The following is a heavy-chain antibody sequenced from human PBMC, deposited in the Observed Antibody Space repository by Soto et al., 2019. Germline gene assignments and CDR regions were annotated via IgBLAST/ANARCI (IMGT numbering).Heavy chain of an antibody. Sequence: QVQLQQWGAGLLKPSETLSLTCAVYGGSFSGYYWSWIRQPPGKGLEWIGESNQSGSTNYNPSLKSRVTISVDTSKNQFSLKLSSVTAADTAVYYCARTYSSSWSPFDYLGLGTLVTVSS. D-gene: IGHD6-13*01. CDR1: GGSFSGYY. J-gene: IGHJ4*02. V-gene: IGHV4-34*01. CDR3: ARTYSSSWSPFDY. CDR2: SNQSGST.